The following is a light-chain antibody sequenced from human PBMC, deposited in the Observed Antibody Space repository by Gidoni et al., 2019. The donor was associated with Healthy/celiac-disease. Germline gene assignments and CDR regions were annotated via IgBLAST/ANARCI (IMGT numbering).Light chain of an antibody. CDR1: SSNIGSNT. CDR2: RNN. J-gene: IGLJ2*01. V-gene: IGLV1-44*01. CDR3: AAWDDSLNGVV. Sequence: QSVLTQPPSASGTPGQRVTISCSGSSSNIGSNTVNWYQPLPGTAPKLLIYRNNQRPSVVPDRFSGSKSGTSASLAISGLQSEDEADYYCAAWDDSLNGVVFGGGTKLTVL.